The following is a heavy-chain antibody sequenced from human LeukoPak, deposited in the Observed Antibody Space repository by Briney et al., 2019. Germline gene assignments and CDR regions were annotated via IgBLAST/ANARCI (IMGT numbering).Heavy chain of an antibody. CDR3: AKTPPRDSSGHYYYFDY. V-gene: IGHV3-23*01. D-gene: IGHD3-22*01. Sequence: GESLRLSCAASGLTFSSYAMNWVRQAPGKGLEWVSAISGSGGSTYYADSVQGRFTISRDNFKNTLYLQMNSLRAEDTAVYYCAKTPPRDSSGHYYYFDYWGQGSLVTVSS. CDR1: GLTFSSYA. CDR2: ISGSGGST. J-gene: IGHJ4*02.